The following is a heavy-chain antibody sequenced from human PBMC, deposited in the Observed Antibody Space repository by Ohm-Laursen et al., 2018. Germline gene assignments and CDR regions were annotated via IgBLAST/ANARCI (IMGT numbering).Heavy chain of an antibody. D-gene: IGHD2-2*01. V-gene: IGHV3-23*01. CDR3: AKDKVIVVPTPSYYFDY. Sequence: SLRLSCTASGFTCSSYAMRWVREAPGKGLVCVSAISGSGGSTYYADSVKGRFTISRDNSKNTLYLQMNSLRAEDTAVYYCAKDKVIVVPTPSYYFDYWGQGTLVTVSS. CDR2: ISGSGGST. J-gene: IGHJ4*02. CDR1: GFTCSSYA.